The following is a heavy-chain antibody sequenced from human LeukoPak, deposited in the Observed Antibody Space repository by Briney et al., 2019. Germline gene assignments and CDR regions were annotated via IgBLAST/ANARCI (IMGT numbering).Heavy chain of an antibody. CDR1: GGSISSSSYY. V-gene: IGHV4-39*07. J-gene: IGHJ5*02. D-gene: IGHD1-26*01. CDR2: IYYSGST. CDR3: ARDHRGGSYDNWFDP. Sequence: KPSETLSLTCTVSGGSISSSSYYWGWIRQPPGKGLEWIGSIYYSGSTYYNPSLKSRVTISVDTSKNQFSLKLSSVTAADTAVYYCARDHRGGSYDNWFDPWGQGTLVTVSS.